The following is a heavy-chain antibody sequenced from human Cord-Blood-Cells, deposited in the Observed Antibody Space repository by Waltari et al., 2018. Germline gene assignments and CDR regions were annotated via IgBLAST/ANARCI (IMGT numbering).Heavy chain of an antibody. V-gene: IGHV4-4*02. CDR2: IYHSGST. J-gene: IGHJ3*02. CDR1: GGSISSSNW. CDR3: ARGFGYYYGSGSYLGAFDI. D-gene: IGHD3-10*01. Sequence: QVQLQESGPGLVKPSGTLSLTCAVSGGSISSSNWWSWVRQPPGKGLEWIGEIYHSGSTNYNPSLKSRVTRSVDKSKNQFSLKLSSVTAADTAVYYCARGFGYYYGSGSYLGAFDIWGQGTMVTVSS.